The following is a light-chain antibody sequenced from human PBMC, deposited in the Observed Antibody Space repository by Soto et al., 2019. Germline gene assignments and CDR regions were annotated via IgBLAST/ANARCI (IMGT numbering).Light chain of an antibody. CDR3: QQCNNWPWT. V-gene: IGKV3D-15*01. J-gene: IGKJ1*01. Sequence: EIVMTQSPDTLSVSPGERATLSCRASQSVSSNLAWYQQKPGQAPRLLIYGASTRATGIPGRFSGSGSGTEVTLTISSLQSEDFAIYYCQQCNNWPWTFGQGTKVEIK. CDR2: GAS. CDR1: QSVSSN.